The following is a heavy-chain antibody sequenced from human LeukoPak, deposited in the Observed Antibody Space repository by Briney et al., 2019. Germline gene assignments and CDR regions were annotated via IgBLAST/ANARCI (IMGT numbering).Heavy chain of an antibody. CDR1: GGSFSGYY. D-gene: IGHD6-19*01. CDR3: ARAQKQWLPTPWFDS. Sequence: PSETLSLTCAVYGGSFSGYYWSWIRQPPGKGLEWIGEINHSGSTNYNPSLKSRVTISVDTSKNQFSLKLSSVTAADTAVYYCARAQKQWLPTPWFDSWGQGTLVTVSS. CDR2: INHSGST. J-gene: IGHJ5*01. V-gene: IGHV4-34*01.